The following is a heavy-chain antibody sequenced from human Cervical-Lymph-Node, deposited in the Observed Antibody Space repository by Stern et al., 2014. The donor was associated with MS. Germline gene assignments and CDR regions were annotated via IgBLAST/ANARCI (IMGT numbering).Heavy chain of an antibody. Sequence: QDQLVQSGAEVKKPGSSVRVSCKASGGTFSSQAINWVRQAPGQGLEWVGGIIPIFGTPNYAQKVQDRVTITADESTSTAYMDLSSLRSEDTAVYYCATPSTVTVGSMDVWGQGTTVTVSS. D-gene: IGHD4-17*01. J-gene: IGHJ6*02. V-gene: IGHV1-69*12. CDR2: IIPIFGTP. CDR3: ATPSTVTVGSMDV. CDR1: GGTFSSQA.